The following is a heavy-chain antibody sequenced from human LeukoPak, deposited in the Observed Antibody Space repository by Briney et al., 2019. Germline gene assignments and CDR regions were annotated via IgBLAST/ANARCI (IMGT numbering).Heavy chain of an antibody. CDR2: MSSSGDST. J-gene: IGHJ3*02. CDR3: AKGVDDILLWFGELLSCAFDI. V-gene: IGHV3-23*01. CDR1: GFTFSSYA. Sequence: GGSLRLSCAASGFTFSSYAMSWVRQAPGKGLEWVSAMSSSGDSTYYADSVKGRFTISRDNSKKMLYLQMNSPRAEDTARYYCAKGVDDILLWFGELLSCAFDIWGQGTMVTVSS. D-gene: IGHD3-10*01.